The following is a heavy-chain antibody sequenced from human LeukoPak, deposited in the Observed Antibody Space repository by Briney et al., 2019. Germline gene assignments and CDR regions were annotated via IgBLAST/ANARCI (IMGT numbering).Heavy chain of an antibody. CDR1: GFTFNSYE. J-gene: IGHJ6*02. CDR2: ISSSGSTI. Sequence: GGSLRLSCAASGFTFNSYEMNWVRQAPGKGLEWVSYISSSGSTIYYADSVKGRFTISRDNAKNSLYLQMNSLRAEDTVVYYCARAWDTAMVTYYYGIDVWGQGTTVTVSS. D-gene: IGHD5-18*01. V-gene: IGHV3-48*03. CDR3: ARAWDTAMVTYYYGIDV.